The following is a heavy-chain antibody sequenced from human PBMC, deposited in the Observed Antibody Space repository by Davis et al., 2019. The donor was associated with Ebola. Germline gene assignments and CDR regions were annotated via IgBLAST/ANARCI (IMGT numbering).Heavy chain of an antibody. CDR1: GFTFNSYG. J-gene: IGHJ3*02. CDR3: ARGYSTSSGAFDI. CDR2: IWYNGSKK. V-gene: IGHV3-33*01. D-gene: IGHD6-6*01. Sequence: GGSLRPSCAASGFTFNSYGMNWVRQAPGKGLEWVAIIWYNGSKKYYGDSVKGRFTISREDSKNTLYLQMDSLRAEDTAVYYCARGYSTSSGAFDIWGQGTMLIVSS.